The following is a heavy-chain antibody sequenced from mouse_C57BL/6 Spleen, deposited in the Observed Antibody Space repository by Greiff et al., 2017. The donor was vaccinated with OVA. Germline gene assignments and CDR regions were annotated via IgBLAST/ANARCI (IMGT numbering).Heavy chain of an antibody. CDR2: IDPANGNT. CDR1: GFNIKNPY. V-gene: IGHV14-3*01. CDR3: ARNYYGSSSDY. Sequence: VQLQQSVAELVRPGASVKLSCTASGFNIKNPYMHWVKQRPEQGLEWIGRIDPANGNTKYAPKFQGKATITADTSSNTAYLQLSSLTSEDTAIYYCARNYYGSSSDYWGQGTTLTVSS. J-gene: IGHJ2*01. D-gene: IGHD1-1*01.